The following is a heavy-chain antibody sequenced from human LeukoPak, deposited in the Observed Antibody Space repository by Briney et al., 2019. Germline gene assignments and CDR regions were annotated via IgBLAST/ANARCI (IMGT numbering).Heavy chain of an antibody. D-gene: IGHD4-17*01. V-gene: IGHV3-23*01. Sequence: PGGSLRLSCAASGFTFSTYAMTWVRQAPGKGLEWVSAFSGGGGRTYYADSVKGLFTISRDNSKNTLYLQMNSLRAEDTAVYYCAKAEKRTSLTTVTRGYMDVWGKGTTVTVSS. J-gene: IGHJ6*03. CDR1: GFTFSTYA. CDR3: AKAEKRTSLTTVTRGYMDV. CDR2: FSGGGGRT.